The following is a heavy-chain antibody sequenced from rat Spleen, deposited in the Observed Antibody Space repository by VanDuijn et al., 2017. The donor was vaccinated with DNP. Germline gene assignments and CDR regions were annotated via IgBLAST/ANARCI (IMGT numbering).Heavy chain of an antibody. Sequence: EVQLVESGGGLVQPGRSLKLSCAASGFTFSDYYMAWVRQAPKKGLEWVATVSYDGSRTYYRDSVKGRFTISRDNAKSTLYLQMDSLRSEDTATYYCARDDYGSYGAMDPWGQGSSVTVSS. CDR3: ARDDYGSYGAMDP. D-gene: IGHD1-3*01. CDR1: GFTFSDYY. V-gene: IGHV5-7*01. CDR2: VSYDGSRT. J-gene: IGHJ4*01.